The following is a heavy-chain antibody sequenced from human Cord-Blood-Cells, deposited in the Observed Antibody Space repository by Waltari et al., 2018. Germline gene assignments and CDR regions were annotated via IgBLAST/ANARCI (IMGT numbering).Heavy chain of an antibody. CDR2: SYYSGTT. Sequence: QVQLQESGPGLVKPSQTLSLTCTVSGGSISSGGYSWSWIRQHPGKGLEWIGYSYYSGTTYYNPSLKSRVTISVDTSKNQFSLKLSSVTAADTAVYYCARVVRSYSSSFDYWGQGTLVTVSS. CDR3: ARVVRSYSSSFDY. V-gene: IGHV4-31*03. J-gene: IGHJ4*02. D-gene: IGHD6-6*01. CDR1: GGSISSGGYS.